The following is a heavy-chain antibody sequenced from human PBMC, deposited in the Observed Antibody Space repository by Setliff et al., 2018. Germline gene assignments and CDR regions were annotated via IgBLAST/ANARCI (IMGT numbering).Heavy chain of an antibody. J-gene: IGHJ6*03. V-gene: IGHV3-23*01. CDR3: ARHYTYYYYYMDV. D-gene: IGHD4-4*01. Sequence: PGESLKISCAASEFTFCNYAMNWVRQAPGKGLEWVSTISGSGARTYYADSVKGRFTISRDNSKNTLFLQMNGLRVEDTATYYCARHYTYYYYYMDVWGKGTTVTVSS. CDR2: ISGSGART. CDR1: EFTFCNYA.